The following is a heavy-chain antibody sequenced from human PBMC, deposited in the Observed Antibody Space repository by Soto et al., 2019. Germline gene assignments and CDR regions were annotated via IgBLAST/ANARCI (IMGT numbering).Heavy chain of an antibody. CDR1: GGSISSYY. J-gene: IGHJ5*02. CDR2: IYYSGST. CDR3: ASRMITFGGVIATNNWFDP. V-gene: IGHV4-59*12. D-gene: IGHD3-16*02. Sequence: SETLSLTCTVSGGSISSYYWSWIRQPPGKGLEWIGYIYYSGSTNYNPSLKSRVTISVDTSKNQFSLKLSSVTAADTAVYYCASRMITFGGVIATNNWFDPWGQGTLVTVSS.